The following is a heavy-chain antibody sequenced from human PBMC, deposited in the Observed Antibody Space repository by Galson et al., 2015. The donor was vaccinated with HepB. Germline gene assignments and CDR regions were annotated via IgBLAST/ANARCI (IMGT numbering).Heavy chain of an antibody. CDR3: ARGSLSVSFWWEFGYYFDY. J-gene: IGHJ4*02. CDR1: GFTFSSYW. V-gene: IGHV3-7*03. D-gene: IGHD1-26*01. Sequence: SLRLSCAASGFTFSSYWMSWVRQAPGKGLEWVANIKQDGSEKYYVDSVKGRFTISRDNAKNSLYLQMNSLRAEDTAVYYCARGSLSVSFWWEFGYYFDYWGQGTLVTVSS. CDR2: IKQDGSEK.